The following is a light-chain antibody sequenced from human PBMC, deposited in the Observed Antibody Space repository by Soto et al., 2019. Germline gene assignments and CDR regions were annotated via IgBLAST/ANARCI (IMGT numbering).Light chain of an antibody. V-gene: IGKV1-39*01. CDR1: QSISNS. J-gene: IGKJ2*01. CDR2: AAS. CDR3: QQSYSTPRT. Sequence: DIQMTQSPSSLSASIGDRVTITCRASQSISNSLNWYQQKPGKAPNFLIYAASNLQSGVPSRFSGSGSGTDVTLTISSLQPDDFATYYCQQSYSTPRTFGQGTKLEIK.